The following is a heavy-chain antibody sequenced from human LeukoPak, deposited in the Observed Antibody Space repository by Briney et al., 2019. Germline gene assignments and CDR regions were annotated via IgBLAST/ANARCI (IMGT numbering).Heavy chain of an antibody. D-gene: IGHD6-19*01. CDR3: AKDLSSGWYVFDY. J-gene: IGHJ4*02. CDR1: GFTFSSYA. CDR2: ISSSGGSI. Sequence: PGGSLRLSCAASGFTFSSYAMSWARQAPGKGLEWVSGISSSGGSIYYADSAKGRVTISRDNSKNTLYLQMNSLRAEDTAVYYCAKDLSSGWYVFDYWGQGTLVTVSS. V-gene: IGHV3-23*01.